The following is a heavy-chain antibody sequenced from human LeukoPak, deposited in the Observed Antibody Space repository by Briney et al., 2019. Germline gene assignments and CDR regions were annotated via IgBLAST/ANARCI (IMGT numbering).Heavy chain of an antibody. CDR1: GFTFISYA. Sequence: GGSLSFSCAAPGFTFISYARNWFRRAPGKGRQWVAVIPSDGYNSYYADSVKGRFTISRDNSKNTLYLQMNSLRPEDTAVYFCAREDGYCSGGNCYSYFDSWGQGTLVTVSS. CDR3: AREDGYCSGGNCYSYFDS. D-gene: IGHD2-15*01. J-gene: IGHJ4*02. V-gene: IGHV3-30*16. CDR2: IPSDGYNS.